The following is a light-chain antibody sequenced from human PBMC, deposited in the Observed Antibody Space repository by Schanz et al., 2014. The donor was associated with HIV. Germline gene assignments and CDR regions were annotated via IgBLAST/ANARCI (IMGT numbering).Light chain of an antibody. CDR2: DVS. Sequence: QSALTQPASVSGSPGQSISISRTGTSGDVGSYNYVSWYQQHPGKAPKLMIYDVSKRPSGVSDRFSGSKSGNTASLTISGLQTDDEGDYYCSSYTTNRTVTFGGGTKLTVL. J-gene: IGLJ2*01. CDR1: SGDVGSYNY. V-gene: IGLV2-14*03. CDR3: SSYTTNRTVT.